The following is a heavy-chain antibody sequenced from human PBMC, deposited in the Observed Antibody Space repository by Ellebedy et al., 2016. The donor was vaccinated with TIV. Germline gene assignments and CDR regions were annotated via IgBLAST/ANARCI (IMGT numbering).Heavy chain of an antibody. CDR3: ARAHHTTTVTTGGMDV. V-gene: IGHV3-33*01. Sequence: GESLKISCAASGFTFSNYVMHLVRQAPGKGLEWVSVIWKDGTNKYYADSVKGRFTISRDNSKNTLYLQMFSLGAEDTAVYYCARAHHTTTVTTGGMDVWGQGTTVTVSS. D-gene: IGHD4-17*01. CDR1: GFTFSNYV. J-gene: IGHJ6*02. CDR2: IWKDGTNK.